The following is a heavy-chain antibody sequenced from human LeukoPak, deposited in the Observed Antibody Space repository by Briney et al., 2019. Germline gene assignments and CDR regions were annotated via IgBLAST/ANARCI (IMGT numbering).Heavy chain of an antibody. CDR3: AKEYGSGSYYYDY. CDR1: GGTFSSYA. CDR2: ISGSGGST. J-gene: IGHJ4*02. Sequence: SCKASGGTFSSYAMTWVRQAPGKGLEWVSAISGSGGSTHYADSVKGRFTISRDNSKNTLYLQMNSLRAEDTAVYYCAKEYGSGSYYYDYWGQGTLVTVSS. V-gene: IGHV3-23*01. D-gene: IGHD3-10*01.